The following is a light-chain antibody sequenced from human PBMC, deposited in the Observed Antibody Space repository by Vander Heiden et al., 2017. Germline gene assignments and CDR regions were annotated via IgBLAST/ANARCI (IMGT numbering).Light chain of an antibody. CDR3: AAWDDSLNAVV. CDR2: SNN. Sequence: QSVLTQPPSASGTPGQRVAISCSGSSSNIGSNTVNWYQQLPGTAPKLLIYSNNPRPSGVPDRFSGSKSGTSASLAISGLQSEDEADYYCAAWDDSLNAVVFGGGTKLTVL. V-gene: IGLV1-44*01. J-gene: IGLJ2*01. CDR1: SSNIGSNT.